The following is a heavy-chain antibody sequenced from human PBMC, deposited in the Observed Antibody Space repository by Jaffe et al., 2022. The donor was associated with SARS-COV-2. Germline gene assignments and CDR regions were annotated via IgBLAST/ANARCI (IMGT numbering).Heavy chain of an antibody. V-gene: IGHV3-21*01. CDR2: ISSSSSYI. J-gene: IGHJ4*02. D-gene: IGHD6-19*01. CDR1: GFTFSSYS. CDR3: AGPYSSGRNLGY. Sequence: EVQLVESGGGLVKPGGSLRLSCAASGFTFSSYSMNWVRQAPGKGLEWVSSISSSSSYIYYADSVKGRFTISRDNAKNSLYLQMNSLRAEDTAVYYCAGPYSSGRNLGYWGQGTLVTVSS.